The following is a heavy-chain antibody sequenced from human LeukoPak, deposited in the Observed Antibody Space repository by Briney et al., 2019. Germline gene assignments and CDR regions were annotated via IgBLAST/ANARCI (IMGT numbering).Heavy chain of an antibody. D-gene: IGHD6-6*01. J-gene: IGHJ4*02. CDR3: ASLRYTPEYSSSSGGY. CDR1: GYTFTGYY. Sequence: ASVKVSCKASGYTFTGYYIHWVRQAPGQGLEWMGWINPNSGGTNYAQKFQGRVTMTRDTSISTAYMELSRLRSDDTAVYYCASLRYTPEYSSSSGGYWGQGTLVTVPS. CDR2: INPNSGGT. V-gene: IGHV1-2*02.